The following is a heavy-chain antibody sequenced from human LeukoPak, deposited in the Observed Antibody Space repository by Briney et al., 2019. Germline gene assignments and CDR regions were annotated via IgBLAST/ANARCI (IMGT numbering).Heavy chain of an antibody. Sequence: GGSLRLSCGASGFSFSGYSMNWVRQAPGKGLEWVSSINSGSTYMYYVDSVKGRFTISRDNAKNSLHLQLDSLRVEDTAVYFCARVEATTGRNYHYYYLDVWGKGTTVIVSS. CDR1: GFSFSGYS. V-gene: IGHV3-21*01. CDR3: ARVEATTGRNYHYYYLDV. J-gene: IGHJ6*03. CDR2: INSGSTYM. D-gene: IGHD1-1*01.